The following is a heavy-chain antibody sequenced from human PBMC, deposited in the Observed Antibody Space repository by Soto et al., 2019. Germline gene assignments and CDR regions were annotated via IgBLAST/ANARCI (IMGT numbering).Heavy chain of an antibody. CDR1: GFTFSIYA. Sequence: PGGSLRLSCAASGFTFSIYAMSWVRQAPGKGLEWVSVISDTGDSAYYADSVWGRFTISRDNSENTLYLEMHSLRGDDTAVYYCAKVPWGSGNYWYYFDSWGQGTLVTVSS. V-gene: IGHV3-23*01. J-gene: IGHJ4*02. D-gene: IGHD3-10*01. CDR2: ISDTGDSA. CDR3: AKVPWGSGNYWYYFDS.